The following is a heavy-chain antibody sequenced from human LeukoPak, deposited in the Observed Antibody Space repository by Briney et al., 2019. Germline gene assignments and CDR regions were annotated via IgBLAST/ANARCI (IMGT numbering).Heavy chain of an antibody. CDR2: ISYDGSNK. CDR3: ARERCTNNVCYKGGGFDY. V-gene: IGHV3-30*03. D-gene: IGHD2-8*01. Sequence: GGSLRLSCAASGFTFSSYGMHWVRQAPGKGLEWVAVISYDGSNKYYADSVKGRFTISRDNSKNTLYLQMTSLRAEDTAVYYCARERCTNNVCYKGGGFDYWGQGTLVTVSS. CDR1: GFTFSSYG. J-gene: IGHJ4*02.